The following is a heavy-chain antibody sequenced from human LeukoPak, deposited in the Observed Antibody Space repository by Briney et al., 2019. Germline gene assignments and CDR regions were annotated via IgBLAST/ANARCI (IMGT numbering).Heavy chain of an antibody. V-gene: IGHV4-4*02. CDR3: ARVEDTAMDYFDY. CDR1: GGSISSSNW. CDR2: IYHSGST. Sequence: SETLSLTCAVSGGSISSSNWWSWVRQPPGKGLEWIGEIYHSGSTNYNPSLKSRVTISVDKSKNQSSLKLSSVTAADTAVYYCARVEDTAMDYFDYWGQGTLVTVSS. J-gene: IGHJ4*02. D-gene: IGHD5-18*01.